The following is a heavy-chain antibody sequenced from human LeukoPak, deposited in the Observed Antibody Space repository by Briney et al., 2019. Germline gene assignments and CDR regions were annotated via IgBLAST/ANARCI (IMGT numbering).Heavy chain of an antibody. CDR1: GGPISSSSYY. J-gene: IGHJ6*03. Sequence: SETLSLTCTVSGGPISSSSYYWGWIRQPPGKGLEWIGSIYYSGSTYYNPSLKSRVTISVDTSKNQFSLKLSSVTAADTAVYYCAMWSGYYTYYYYMDVWGKGTTVTVSS. CDR2: IYYSGST. D-gene: IGHD3-3*01. V-gene: IGHV4-39*07. CDR3: AMWSGYYTYYYYMDV.